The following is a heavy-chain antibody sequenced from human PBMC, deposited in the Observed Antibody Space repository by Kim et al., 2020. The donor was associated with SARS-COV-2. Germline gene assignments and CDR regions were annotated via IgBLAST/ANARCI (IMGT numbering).Heavy chain of an antibody. CDR2: VSFAGTNI. J-gene: IGHJ4*02. CDR3: ARESDDRGGYLDF. D-gene: IGHD3-22*01. CDR1: GFTFGSYA. Sequence: GGSLRLSCAASGFTFGSYALHWVRQAPGKGLEWVAVVSFAGTNIYYADSVKGRFTISRDNSKNTLYLHMNTLRTEDTAVYFCARESDDRGGYLDFWGQGNLVTVYS. V-gene: IGHV3-30-3*01.